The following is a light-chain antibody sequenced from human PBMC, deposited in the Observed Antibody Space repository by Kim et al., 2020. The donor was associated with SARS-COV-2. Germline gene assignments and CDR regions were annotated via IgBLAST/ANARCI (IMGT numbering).Light chain of an antibody. CDR1: TSNIGTNY. Sequence: QSVLTKPPSVSAAPGQKVTVSCSGTTSNIGTNYVSWYQQLPGTAPTVLIYDDNQRPSGIPDRFSGSRSGTSATLGITGLQTGDEADYYCGTWDDSLSAGVFGGGTQLTVL. CDR2: DDN. V-gene: IGLV1-51*01. CDR3: GTWDDSLSAGV. J-gene: IGLJ2*01.